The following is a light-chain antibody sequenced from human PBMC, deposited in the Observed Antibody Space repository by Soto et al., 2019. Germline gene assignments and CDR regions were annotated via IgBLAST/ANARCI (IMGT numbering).Light chain of an antibody. CDR2: DAS. Sequence: DIQMTQSPSSLSASVGDRVTITCQASQDISNYLNWYQQKPGKAPKLLIYDASNLETGVPSRFSGSGSGTDFTFTINSLQPDDYGTYYCQQYHSYIFTFGPGTTVDIK. J-gene: IGKJ3*01. V-gene: IGKV1-33*01. CDR1: QDISNY. CDR3: QQYHSYIFT.